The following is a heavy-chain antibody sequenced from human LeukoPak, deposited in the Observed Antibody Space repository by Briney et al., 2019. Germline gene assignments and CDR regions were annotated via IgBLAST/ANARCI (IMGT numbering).Heavy chain of an antibody. CDR3: ARDRKYGSETLRRLDY. J-gene: IGHJ4*02. CDR1: GGSISSDDYY. V-gene: IGHV4-30-4*01. Sequence: SQTLSLTCTVSGGSISSDDYYWGWIRQPPGKGLEWIGYISYSGNAYYNPSLKSRVTISVDTSKNQFSLKLSSVTVADSAVYYCARDRKYGSETLRRLDYWGQGTLVTVSS. D-gene: IGHD3-10*01. CDR2: ISYSGNA.